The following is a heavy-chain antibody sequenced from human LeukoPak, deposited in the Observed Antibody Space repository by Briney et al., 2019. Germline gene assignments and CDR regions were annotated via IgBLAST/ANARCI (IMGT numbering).Heavy chain of an antibody. CDR1: GFTFSSYS. D-gene: IGHD2-15*01. Sequence: GGSLRLSCAASGFTFSSYSMNWVRQAPGKGLEWVSSISSSSSYIYYADSVKGRFTISRDNAKNSLYLQMNSLRAEDTAVYYCARDVNRFCSGGSCPPDYWGQGTLVTVSS. J-gene: IGHJ4*02. CDR2: ISSSSSYI. CDR3: ARDVNRFCSGGSCPPDY. V-gene: IGHV3-21*01.